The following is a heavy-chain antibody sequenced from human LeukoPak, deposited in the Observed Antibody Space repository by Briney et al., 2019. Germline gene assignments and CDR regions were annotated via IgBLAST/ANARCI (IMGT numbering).Heavy chain of an antibody. CDR2: ISGSSGLT. V-gene: IGHV3-23*01. D-gene: IGHD4-17*01. Sequence: PGGSLRLSCAASGFTFSSYAMSWVRQAPGRGLEWVSAISGSSGLTYYADSVKGRFTISRDNSKNTLFLQMNSLRAEDTAVYYCARRGESTTYGDYRFDYWGQGTLVTVSS. CDR1: GFTFSSYA. CDR3: ARRGESTTYGDYRFDY. J-gene: IGHJ4*02.